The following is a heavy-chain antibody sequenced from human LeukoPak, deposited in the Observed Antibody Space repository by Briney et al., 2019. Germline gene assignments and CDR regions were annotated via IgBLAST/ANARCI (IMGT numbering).Heavy chain of an antibody. CDR1: GFSISTYY. J-gene: IGHJ4*02. Sequence: GGSLRLSCAASGFSISTYYMSWVRQAPGKGLEWVANIKQDGSEKYYGDSAKGRFTISRDNAKNSLYLQMNSLRVDDTAMYYCARHNNGYTYWGQGTLVTVSS. CDR2: IKQDGSEK. V-gene: IGHV3-7*03. CDR3: ARHNNGYTY. D-gene: IGHD5-24*01.